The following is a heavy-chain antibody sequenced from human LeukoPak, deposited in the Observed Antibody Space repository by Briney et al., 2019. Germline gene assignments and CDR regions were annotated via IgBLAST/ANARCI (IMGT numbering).Heavy chain of an antibody. CDR3: ARGAQIVVVTARLDY. CDR2: IIPIFGTA. CDR1: GGTFSSYA. D-gene: IGHD2-21*02. Sequence: GSSVKVSCKASGGTFSSYAISWVRQAPGQGLEWMGGIIPIFGTANYAQKFQGRVTITADGSTSTAYMELSSLRSEDTAVYYCARGAQIVVVTARLDYWGQGTLVTVSS. J-gene: IGHJ4*02. V-gene: IGHV1-69*01.